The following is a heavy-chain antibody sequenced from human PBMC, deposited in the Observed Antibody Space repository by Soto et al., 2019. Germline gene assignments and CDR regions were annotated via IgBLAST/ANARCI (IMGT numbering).Heavy chain of an antibody. V-gene: IGHV3-30*18. J-gene: IGHJ6*03. D-gene: IGHD1-1*01. CDR2: ISYDGSNK. CDR3: AKDGADPPTPVERLYYYYYYYMDV. Sequence: GGSMGLSCAASGFTFRSYGMHWVRQAPGKGLEWVAVISYDGSNKYYAGSVKGRFTISRDNSKNTLYLQMNSLRAEDTAVYYCAKDGADPPTPVERLYYYYYYYMDVWGKGTTVTVSS. CDR1: GFTFRSYG.